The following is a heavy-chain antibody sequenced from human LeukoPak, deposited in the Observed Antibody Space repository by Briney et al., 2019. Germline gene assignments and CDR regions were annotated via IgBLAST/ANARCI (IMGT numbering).Heavy chain of an antibody. CDR2: IWYDGSNK. D-gene: IGHD1-26*01. V-gene: IGHV3-33*01. CDR1: GFTFSSYG. CDR3: ARGGLPTKRLGFDY. J-gene: IGHJ4*02. Sequence: GRSLRLSCAASGFTFSSYGMHWVRQAPGKGLKWVAVIWYDGSNKYYADSVKGRFTISRDNSKNTLYLQMNSLRAEDTAVYYCARGGLPTKRLGFDYWGQGTLVTVSS.